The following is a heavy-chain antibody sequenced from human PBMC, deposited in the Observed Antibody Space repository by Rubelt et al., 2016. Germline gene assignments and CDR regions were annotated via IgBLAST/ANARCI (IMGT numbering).Heavy chain of an antibody. D-gene: IGHD4-17*01. CDR3: ARVTTVTNDNWFDP. Sequence: EVQLVQSGAEVKKPGESLKISCKGSGYSFTSYWIGWVRQMPGKGLEWMGIIYPGDSDTRYSPAFQGKVTTAADKSISTAYLQWSSLKASDTAMYYCARVTTVTNDNWFDPWGQGTLVTVSS. CDR1: GYSFTSYW. J-gene: IGHJ5*02. V-gene: IGHV5-51*01. CDR2: IYPGDSDT.